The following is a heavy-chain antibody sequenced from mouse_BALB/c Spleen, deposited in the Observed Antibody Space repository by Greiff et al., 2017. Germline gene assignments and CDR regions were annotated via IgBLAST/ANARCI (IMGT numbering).Heavy chain of an antibody. CDR1: GFTFSSYG. V-gene: IGHV5-6-3*01. CDR2: INSNGGST. Sequence: EVQLVESGGGLVQPGGSLKLSCAASGFTFSSYGMSWVRQTPDKRLELVATINSNGGSTYYPYSVKVRFTISRDKAKNTLYLEMSSLKCEDTAMYYCARPYGDYWGQGTTVTVSS. J-gene: IGHJ2*01. CDR3: ARPYGDY. D-gene: IGHD2-10*02.